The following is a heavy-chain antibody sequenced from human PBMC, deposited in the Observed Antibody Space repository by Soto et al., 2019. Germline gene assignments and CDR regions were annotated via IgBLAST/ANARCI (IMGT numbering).Heavy chain of an antibody. J-gene: IGHJ5*02. D-gene: IGHD2-8*01. Sequence: GASVKVSCKASGYTFTSYAVHWVRQAPGQRLEWMGWINAANGYTKYSQKFQGRVTITRDTSASTAYMELSSLRSEDTAMYYCTRSPLMSLDWFDPWGQGTLVTVSS. V-gene: IGHV1-3*01. CDR3: TRSPLMSLDWFDP. CDR1: GYTFTSYA. CDR2: INAANGYT.